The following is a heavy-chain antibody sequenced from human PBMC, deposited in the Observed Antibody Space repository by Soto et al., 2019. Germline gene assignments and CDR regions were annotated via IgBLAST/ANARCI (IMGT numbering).Heavy chain of an antibody. D-gene: IGHD1-1*01. V-gene: IGHV1-58*01. Sequence: GQRLEWIGWIVVGSGNTNYAQKFQARVTITRDMSTSTAYMELSSLRSEDTAVYYCAAVNNALGPLVFDYWGQGTLVTVSS. J-gene: IGHJ4*02. CDR2: IVVGSGNT. CDR3: AAVNNALGPLVFDY.